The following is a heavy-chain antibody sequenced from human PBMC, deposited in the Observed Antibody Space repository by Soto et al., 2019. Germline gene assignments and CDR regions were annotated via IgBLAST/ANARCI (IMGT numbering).Heavy chain of an antibody. CDR3: VRDRYSSSGWFYL. CDR2: TYYRSRFFS. V-gene: IGHV6-1*01. J-gene: IGHJ5*02. D-gene: IGHD3-10*01. CDR1: GDSVSSYSAA. Sequence: QTLSLTGAISGDSVSSYSAAWNWIRQSPSGGLEWLGRTYYRSRFFSDYAESVKSRIIINPDTSKNQFSLQLKSVTPEDTAVYYCVRDRYSSSGWFYLCGQGTPITVSS.